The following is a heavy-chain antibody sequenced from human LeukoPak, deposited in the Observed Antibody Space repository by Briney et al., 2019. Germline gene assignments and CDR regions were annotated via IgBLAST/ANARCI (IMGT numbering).Heavy chain of an antibody. CDR2: IGNILNSI. CDR3: VREYSSSWFDYYFDY. J-gene: IGHJ4*02. CDR1: GFTFSSYS. Sequence: GGSLRLSCAASGFTFSSYSMNWVRQAPGKGLEWVSSIGNILNSIYYADSVKGRFTISRDNTKNSLYLQMNSLRAEDTAVYYCVREYSSSWFDYYFDYWGQGTLVTVSS. D-gene: IGHD6-13*01. V-gene: IGHV3-21*01.